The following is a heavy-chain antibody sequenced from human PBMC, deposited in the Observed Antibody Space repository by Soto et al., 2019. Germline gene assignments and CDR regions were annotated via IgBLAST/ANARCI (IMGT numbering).Heavy chain of an antibody. CDR1: GYTFTSYA. CDR3: ARAPSGYDFDR. J-gene: IGHJ4*02. CDR2: INTANGDT. D-gene: IGHD5-12*01. V-gene: IGHV1-3*04. Sequence: QVQLVQSGAEVKKPAASVKLSCKASGYTFTSYAVHWVRQAPGQRLESMGWINTANGDTKYSQNFQSRATITRDTSASTAYMELSSLTSEDTAVYFCARAPSGYDFDRWGQGTLVTVSS.